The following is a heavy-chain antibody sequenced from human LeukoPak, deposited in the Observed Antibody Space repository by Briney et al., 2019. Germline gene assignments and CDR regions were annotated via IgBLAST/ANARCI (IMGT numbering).Heavy chain of an antibody. Sequence: GGSLRLSCAASGFTFSSYAIHWVRRAPGRGLDWMAVISYDGGNKYYADSVKGRFTISRDNSKNTLYLQLNSLRAEDTAVYYCARALWSGPVYYGMDVWGQGTTVTVSS. J-gene: IGHJ6*02. V-gene: IGHV3-30-3*01. CDR1: GFTFSSYA. CDR2: ISYDGGNK. D-gene: IGHD3-10*01. CDR3: ARALWSGPVYYGMDV.